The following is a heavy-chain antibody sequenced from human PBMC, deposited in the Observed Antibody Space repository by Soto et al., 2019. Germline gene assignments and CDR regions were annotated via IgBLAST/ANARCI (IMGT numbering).Heavy chain of an antibody. J-gene: IGHJ5*02. Sequence: EVQLVESGGGLEQPGGSLRLSCAASGFTFSGYEMNWVRQAPGRGLEWVSYISSSGSIKYYADSVKGRFIISRDNAKNSLYLQMNSLRVEDPAVYYCAADNDFWSDKWFAPWGQGTLVTVSS. CDR1: GFTFSGYE. CDR3: AADNDFWSDKWFAP. D-gene: IGHD3-3*01. CDR2: ISSSGSIK. V-gene: IGHV3-48*03.